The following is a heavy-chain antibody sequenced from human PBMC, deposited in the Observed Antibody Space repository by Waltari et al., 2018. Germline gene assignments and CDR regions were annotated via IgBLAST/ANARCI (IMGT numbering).Heavy chain of an antibody. Sequence: QLQLQESGPGLVKPSETLSLTCTVSGGSINSSSYYWGWIRQPPGKGLEWIGSIYYSGSTYYNPSLKSRVTISVDTSKNQFSLKLSSVTAADTAVYYCARRDVTISETFDYWGQGTLVTVSS. CDR2: IYYSGST. D-gene: IGHD4-17*01. J-gene: IGHJ4*02. V-gene: IGHV4-39*01. CDR1: GGSINSSSYY. CDR3: ARRDVTISETFDY.